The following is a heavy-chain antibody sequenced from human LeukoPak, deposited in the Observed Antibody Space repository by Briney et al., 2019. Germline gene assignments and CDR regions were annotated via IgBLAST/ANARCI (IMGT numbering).Heavy chain of an antibody. D-gene: IGHD4-17*01. CDR3: ATRAGDYSYYFDY. CDR2: ISGSGGST. CDR1: GFTFSSYS. Sequence: GGSLRLSCAASGFTFSSYSMNWVCQAPGKGLEWVSAISGSGGSTYYADSVKGRFTISRDNSKNTLYLQMNSLRAEDTAVYYCATRAGDYSYYFDYWGQGTLVTVSS. J-gene: IGHJ4*02. V-gene: IGHV3-23*01.